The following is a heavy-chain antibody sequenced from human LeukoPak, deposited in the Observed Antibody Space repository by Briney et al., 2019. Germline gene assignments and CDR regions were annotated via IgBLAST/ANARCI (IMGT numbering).Heavy chain of an antibody. CDR1: GFTFSSYS. Sequence: GGSLRLSCAASGFTFSSYSMNWVRQAPGKGLEWVSSISSSSYIYYADSVKGRFTISRDNAKNSLYLQMNSLRAEDTAVYYCARAQGYSSGWSWIDYWGQGTLVTVSS. V-gene: IGHV3-21*01. CDR2: ISSSSYI. J-gene: IGHJ4*02. D-gene: IGHD6-19*01. CDR3: ARAQGYSSGWSWIDY.